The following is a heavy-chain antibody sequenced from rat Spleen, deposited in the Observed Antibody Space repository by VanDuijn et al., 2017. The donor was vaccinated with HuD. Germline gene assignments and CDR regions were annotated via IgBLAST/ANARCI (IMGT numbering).Heavy chain of an antibody. CDR3: ARHLREASGVMDA. V-gene: IGHV2-1*01. J-gene: IGHJ4*01. CDR2: IWSGGST. CDR1: GFSLTSNS. Sequence: QVQLKESGPGLVQPSQTLSLTCTVSGFSLTSNSVSWVRQPPGKGLEWMGAIWSGGSTDYNSALKSRLSISRDTSKSQVFLKMNSLQPEDTGTYYCARHLREASGVMDAWGQGASVTVSS. D-gene: IGHD4-3*01.